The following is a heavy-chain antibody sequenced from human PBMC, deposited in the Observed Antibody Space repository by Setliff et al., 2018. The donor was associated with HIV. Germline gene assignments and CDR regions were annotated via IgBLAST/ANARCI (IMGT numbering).Heavy chain of an antibody. V-gene: IGHV4-30-4*08. Sequence: PSETLSLTCTVSGGSISSGNYYWNWIRQHPGKGLEWIGYIYHSGSRYYNPSLRSRVTISVDASRNQFSLELISVTAADTAVYYCAGGPGTTSIDYWAQGTLVTVSS. CDR3: AGGPGTTSIDY. D-gene: IGHD1-26*01. CDR1: GGSISSGNYY. CDR2: IYHSGSR. J-gene: IGHJ4*02.